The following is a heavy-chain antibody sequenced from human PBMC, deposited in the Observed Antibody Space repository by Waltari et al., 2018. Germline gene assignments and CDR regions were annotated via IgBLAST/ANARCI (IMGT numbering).Heavy chain of an antibody. CDR3: ARENSVGTAPVGFDC. CDR1: GYTFSSYG. CDR2: ISAYNGNT. D-gene: IGHD2-21*02. Sequence: QVQLVQSGAEVRKPGASVKVSCKASGYTFSSYGLSWVRQAPGQGLEWMVWISAYNGNTNYAQKFQGIVTMTTDTSTSTAYMELRSLRSDDAAVYYCARENSVGTAPVGFDCWGQGTLVTVSS. J-gene: IGHJ4*02. V-gene: IGHV1-18*01.